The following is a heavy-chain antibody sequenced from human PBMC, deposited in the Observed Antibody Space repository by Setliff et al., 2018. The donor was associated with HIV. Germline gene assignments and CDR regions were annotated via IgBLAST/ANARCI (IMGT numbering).Heavy chain of an antibody. D-gene: IGHD5-18*01. J-gene: IGHJ4*02. CDR2: ISYSGRT. V-gene: IGHV4-59*08. CDR3: ARGQLWSPYYFDY. Sequence: PSETLSLTCTVSGDSMSRHYWTWIRQPPGKGLEWIGYISYSGRTDYNSSLKNRITMSVDTSKNQFSLRLSSVTAADTAVYYCARGQLWSPYYFDYWGQGTLVTVSS. CDR1: GDSMSRHY.